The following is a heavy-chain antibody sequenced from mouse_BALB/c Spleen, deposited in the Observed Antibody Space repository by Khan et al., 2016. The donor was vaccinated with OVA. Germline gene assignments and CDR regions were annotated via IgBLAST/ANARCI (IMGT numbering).Heavy chain of an antibody. J-gene: IGHJ3*01. D-gene: IGHD1-1*02. Sequence: QVQLKQSGAELVKPGASVKLSCKASGYTFPSYYIYWVKQRPGQGLEWIGGINPSNGGTYFNEKFESKATLTVDKSSSTAFMQVSSLTSEDSAVYYCTRSGWAAFAYWGQGTLVTVSA. CDR1: GYTFPSYY. CDR3: TRSGWAAFAY. CDR2: INPSNGGT. V-gene: IGHV1S81*02.